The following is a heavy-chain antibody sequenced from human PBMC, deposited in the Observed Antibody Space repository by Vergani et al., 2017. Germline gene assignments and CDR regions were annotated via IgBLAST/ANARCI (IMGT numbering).Heavy chain of an antibody. CDR3: ARHTTYTDS. V-gene: IGHV5-51*01. Sequence: EVALVQSGPEVRESGVSLTIFCKGSEYSFGNYWNGWVRQMPGKGLEWMGIFYPADSDTRYSPSFQGQVTISADKSISTAFLQWDSLKAADTALYYCARHTTYTDSWGQGTLVTVSS. CDR2: FYPADSDT. CDR1: EYSFGNYW. J-gene: IGHJ4*02. D-gene: IGHD1-1*01.